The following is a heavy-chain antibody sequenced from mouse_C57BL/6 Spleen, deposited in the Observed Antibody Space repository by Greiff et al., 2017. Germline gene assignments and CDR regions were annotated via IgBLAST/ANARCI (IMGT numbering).Heavy chain of an antibody. Sequence: EVHLVESGGGLVKPGGSLKLSCAASGFTFSDYGMHWVRQAPEKGLEWVAYISSGSSTIYYADTVKGRFTISRDNAKNTLFLQMTSLRSEDTAMYYCARPPFITTVVEEYFDVWGTGTTVTVSS. CDR2: ISSGSSTI. D-gene: IGHD1-1*01. V-gene: IGHV5-17*01. CDR1: GFTFSDYG. CDR3: ARPPFITTVVEEYFDV. J-gene: IGHJ1*03.